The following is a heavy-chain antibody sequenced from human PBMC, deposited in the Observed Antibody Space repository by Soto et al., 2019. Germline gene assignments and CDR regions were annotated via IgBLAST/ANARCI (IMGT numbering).Heavy chain of an antibody. CDR2: FDPEDGET. J-gene: IGHJ2*01. D-gene: IGHD3-10*01. Sequence: QVPLVQSGAEVKKPGASVKVTCKVSGYSHTKFSMHWVRQAPGKGLEWMGGFDPEDGETIYAQKFQGRVTMTEDTFTDTAYMELSSLKSEDTALYYCATDMSYSYGSGFFDLWGRGTLVTVSS. V-gene: IGHV1-24*01. CDR3: ATDMSYSYGSGFFDL. CDR1: GYSHTKFS.